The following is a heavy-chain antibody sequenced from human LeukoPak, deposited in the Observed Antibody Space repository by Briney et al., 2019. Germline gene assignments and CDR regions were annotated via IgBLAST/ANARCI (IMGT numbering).Heavy chain of an antibody. Sequence: PGGSLRLSCAASGFTISSYAMSWVRQAPGKGLEWVSGISTSSVTTHYADAVKGRFTISRDDSKNTLYLQMNSLRAENTALYYCATRVAADSYEASDIWGQGTMVTVSS. CDR3: ATRVAADSYEASDI. V-gene: IGHV3-23*01. CDR1: GFTISSYA. CDR2: ISTSSVTT. J-gene: IGHJ3*02. D-gene: IGHD6-13*01.